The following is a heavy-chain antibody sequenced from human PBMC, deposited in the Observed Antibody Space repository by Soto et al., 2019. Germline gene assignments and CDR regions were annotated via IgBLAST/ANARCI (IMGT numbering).Heavy chain of an antibody. Sequence: GGSLRLSCAASEFTFSFYRMSWVRQAPGKGLEWVANIKQDGSEKNYADSVKGRFTIPRDNAKNSLYVEMSSLRAEDTAVYYCAREGTYYDFWSGYKPADYWGQGTLVTVSS. D-gene: IGHD3-3*01. V-gene: IGHV3-7*01. CDR2: IKQDGSEK. CDR1: EFTFSFYR. J-gene: IGHJ4*02. CDR3: AREGTYYDFWSGYKPADY.